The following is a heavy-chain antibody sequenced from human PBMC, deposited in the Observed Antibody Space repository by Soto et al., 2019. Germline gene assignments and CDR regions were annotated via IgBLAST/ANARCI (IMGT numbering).Heavy chain of an antibody. Sequence: GASVKVSCKSSGYSFTTYAIHWVRQAPGQRLQWMGWINAGSGNTKYSQDFQGRVTFTRDTAATTTFMELSSLRSDDTALYYCGRVGQTLHETFDSWGQGTQVTVSS. V-gene: IGHV1-3*01. D-gene: IGHD3-3*01. CDR3: GRVGQTLHETFDS. J-gene: IGHJ4*02. CDR1: GYSFTTYA. CDR2: INAGSGNT.